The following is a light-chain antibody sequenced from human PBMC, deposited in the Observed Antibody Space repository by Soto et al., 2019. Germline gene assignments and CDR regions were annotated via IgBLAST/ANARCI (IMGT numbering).Light chain of an antibody. CDR2: GAS. V-gene: IGKV3-15*01. CDR1: ETVATN. J-gene: IGKJ2*01. Sequence: EVVMTQSPATLSVSPGERATLSCRASETVATNLAWYQQKPGQAPRLLISGASTRAAGISDRFRGSGSGTDFTLTISSLQPEDFATYYCQQANSFPYTFGQGTKLEIK. CDR3: QQANSFPYT.